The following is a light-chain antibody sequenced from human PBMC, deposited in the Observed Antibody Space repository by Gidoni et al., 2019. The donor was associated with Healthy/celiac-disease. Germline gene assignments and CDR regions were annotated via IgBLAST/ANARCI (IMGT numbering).Light chain of an antibody. CDR2: DVS. Sequence: QSALTQPASVSGSPGQSITISCTGTSSDVGGYNYVSWYQQHPGKAPKLLIYDVSNRPSGVSNRFSGSKSGNTASLTISGLQPDDEAGYYCSSYTSSSILYVFGTGTKVTVL. CDR1: SSDVGGYNY. J-gene: IGLJ1*01. V-gene: IGLV2-14*03. CDR3: SSYTSSSILYV.